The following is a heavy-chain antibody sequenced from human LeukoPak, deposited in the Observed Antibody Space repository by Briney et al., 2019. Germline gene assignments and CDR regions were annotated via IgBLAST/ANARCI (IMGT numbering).Heavy chain of an antibody. V-gene: IGHV4-34*01. CDR1: GGPFSGYY. J-gene: IGHJ3*02. Sequence: SETLSLTCAVYGGPFSGYYWSWIRQPPGKGLEWIGEINHSGSTNYNPSLKSRVTISVDTSKNQFSLKLSSVTAADTAVYYCARGRFTMFADDAFDIWGQGTMVTVSS. D-gene: IGHD3-10*02. CDR3: ARGRFTMFADDAFDI. CDR2: INHSGST.